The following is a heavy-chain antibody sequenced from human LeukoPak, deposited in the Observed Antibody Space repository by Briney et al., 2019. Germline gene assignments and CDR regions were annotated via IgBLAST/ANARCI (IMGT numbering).Heavy chain of an antibody. D-gene: IGHD3-10*01. V-gene: IGHV4-34*01. CDR2: ANSRGTT. Sequence: SETLSLTCAVYGGSLSGYYWSWIRQPPGRGLEWIGEANSRGTTNYNPSLKSRITISVDTSRNQFSLSLRSLTAADTAVYYCARGVWFGDSMTGMDVWGQGTTVTVSS. CDR3: ARGVWFGDSMTGMDV. CDR1: GGSLSGYY. J-gene: IGHJ6*02.